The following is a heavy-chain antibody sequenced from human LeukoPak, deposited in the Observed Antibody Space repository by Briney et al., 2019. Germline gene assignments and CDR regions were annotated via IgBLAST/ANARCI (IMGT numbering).Heavy chain of an antibody. D-gene: IGHD3-10*01. CDR1: GGSISSGGYS. CDR2: IYHSGST. CDR3: ARVRLTDYYGSGAPYGMDV. V-gene: IGHV4-30-2*01. J-gene: IGHJ6*02. Sequence: SQTLSLTCAVSGGSISSGGYSWSWIRQPPGKGLEWIGYIYHSGSTYYNPSLKSRVTISVDTSKNQFSLKLSSVTAADTAVYYCARVRLTDYYGSGAPYGMDVWGQGTTVTVSS.